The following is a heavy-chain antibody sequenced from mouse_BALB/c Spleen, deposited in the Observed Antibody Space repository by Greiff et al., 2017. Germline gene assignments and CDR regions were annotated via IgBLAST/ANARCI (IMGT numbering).Heavy chain of an antibody. J-gene: IGHJ3*01. V-gene: IGHV1-87*01. D-gene: IGHD2-14*01. CDR3: ARAYRYGERAWFAY. CDR2: IYPGDGDT. Sequence: QVQLQQSGAELARPGASVKLSCKASGYTFTSYWMQWVKQRPGQGLEWIGAIYPGDGDTRYTQKFKGKATLTADKSSSTAYMQLSSLASEDSAVYYCARAYRYGERAWFAYWGQGTLVTVSA. CDR1: GYTFTSYW.